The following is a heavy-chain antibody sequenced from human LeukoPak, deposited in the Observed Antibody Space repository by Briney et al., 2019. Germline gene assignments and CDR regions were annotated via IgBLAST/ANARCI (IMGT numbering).Heavy chain of an antibody. V-gene: IGHV3-23*01. D-gene: IGHD3-22*01. CDR2: ISGSGGST. CDR1: GFTFSSSA. CDR3: ANLNFYESSMED. J-gene: IGHJ4*01. Sequence: GGSLRLSCAASGFTFSSSAMSWVRQAPGKGRERISAISGSGGSTYYADSVKGRFTISRDNSKNTQYLQMNSLRAEDTAVYYCANLNFYESSMEDWGQGTPVTVSS.